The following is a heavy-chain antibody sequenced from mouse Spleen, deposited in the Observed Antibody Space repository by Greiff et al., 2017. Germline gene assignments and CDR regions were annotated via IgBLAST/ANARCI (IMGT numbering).Heavy chain of an antibody. J-gene: IGHJ3*01. CDR2: ISYDGSN. D-gene: IGHD2-1*01. Sequence: EVKLQESGPGLVKPSQSLSLTCSVTGYSITSGYYWNWIRQFPGNKLEWMGYISYDGSNNYNPSLKNRISITRDTSKNQFFLKLNSVTTEDTATYYCAREGSFYYGNSAWFAYWGQGTLVTVSA. CDR1: GYSITSGYY. CDR3: AREGSFYYGNSAWFAY. V-gene: IGHV3-6*01.